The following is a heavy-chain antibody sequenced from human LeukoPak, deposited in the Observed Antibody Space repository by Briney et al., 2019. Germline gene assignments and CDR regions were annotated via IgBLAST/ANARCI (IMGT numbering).Heavy chain of an antibody. CDR1: GGSISSYF. V-gene: IGHV4-4*08. J-gene: IGHJ5*02. CDR2: IYTSGST. CDR3: ARRGSWFDP. Sequence: PSETLSLTCTVSGGSISSYFWSWIRQPPGKGLEWIGYIYTSGSTKYNPSLKSRVTISLDTSKNQFSLKLNSVTAADTAVYYCARRGSWFDPWGQGTLATVSS. D-gene: IGHD2-15*01.